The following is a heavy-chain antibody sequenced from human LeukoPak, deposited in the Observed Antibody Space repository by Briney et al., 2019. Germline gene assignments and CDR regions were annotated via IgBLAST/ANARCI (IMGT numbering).Heavy chain of an antibody. D-gene: IGHD4-17*01. CDR3: SRRGDYDFDY. CDR1: GFIFSDST. CDR2: IRTNTHNYAT. V-gene: IGHV3-73*01. J-gene: IGHJ4*02. Sequence: GGSLRLSCAASGFIFSDSTIHWVRQASGKGLEWLGRIRTNTHNYATAYAASLKGRFTIFRDDSHNMAYLQLNSLKTEDTALYYCSRRGDYDFDYWGQGTLVTVSS.